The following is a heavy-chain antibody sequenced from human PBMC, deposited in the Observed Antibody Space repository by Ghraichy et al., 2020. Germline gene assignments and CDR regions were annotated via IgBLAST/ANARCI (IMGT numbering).Heavy chain of an antibody. CDR1: GFTFSRYW. D-gene: IGHD2-15*01. Sequence: GGSLRLSCVASGFTFSRYWMHWVRQAPGKGLVWVSRIHSDGSSTSYADSVKGRFTISRDNAKNTLYLQMNSLRDEDTAVYYCARGAVVEGTVVFLFDCWGQRGPVTVA. J-gene: IGHJ4*02. CDR2: IHSDGSST. V-gene: IGHV3-74*01. CDR3: ARGAVVEGTVVFLFDC.